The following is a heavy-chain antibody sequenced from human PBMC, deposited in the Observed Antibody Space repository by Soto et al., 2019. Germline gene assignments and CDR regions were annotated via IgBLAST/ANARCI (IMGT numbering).Heavy chain of an antibody. CDR3: AVSGKSGMDV. V-gene: IGHV4-30-2*01. CDR2: IYNSGKS. D-gene: IGHD3-10*01. J-gene: IGHJ6*01. Sequence: QLQLQESGSRLVQSSQTLSLTCGVSGGSISRGGFSWSWIRQPPGRGLEWIGYIYNSGKSYYDPSLESRVPMSIDGAKNRFPPNLTSVTGADTAMYYCAVSGKSGMDVWGQGTSVIVSS. CDR1: GGSISRGGFS.